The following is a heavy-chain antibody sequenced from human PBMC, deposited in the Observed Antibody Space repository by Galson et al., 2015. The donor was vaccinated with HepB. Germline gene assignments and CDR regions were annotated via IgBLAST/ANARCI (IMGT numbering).Heavy chain of an antibody. CDR1: GYTFTSYG. CDR2: ISAYNGNT. V-gene: IGHV1-18*01. CDR3: ARDLRFLEWHDAFDI. Sequence: SVKVSCKASGYTFTSYGISWVRQAPGQGLEWMGWISAYNGNTNYAQKPQGRVTMTTDTSTSTAYMELRSLRSDDTAVYYCARDLRFLEWHDAFDIWGQGTMVTVSS. J-gene: IGHJ3*02. D-gene: IGHD3-3*01.